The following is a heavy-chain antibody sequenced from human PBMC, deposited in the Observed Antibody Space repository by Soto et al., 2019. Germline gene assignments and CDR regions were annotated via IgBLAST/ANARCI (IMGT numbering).Heavy chain of an antibody. V-gene: IGHV4-39*01. J-gene: IGHJ4*02. Sequence: PSETLSLTCTVTGDSISSRSYYWGWIRQPPGKGLEWIGSIYYSGSTYNNPSLRSRVSMFIDTSKDQFSLKLKSVTAADTALYFCARQRTSVVTQAYFDVWGPVSLVTVSS. D-gene: IGHD2-21*02. CDR1: GDSISSRSYY. CDR2: IYYSGST. CDR3: ARQRTSVVTQAYFDV.